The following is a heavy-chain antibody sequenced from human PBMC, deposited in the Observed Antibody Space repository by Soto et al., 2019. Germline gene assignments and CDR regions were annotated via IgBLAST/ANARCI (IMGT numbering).Heavy chain of an antibody. V-gene: IGHV2-5*02. CDR1: GFSLTTGGVS. Sequence: ITLKESGPVLVKPTETLTLTCTFSGFSLTTGGVSVGWIRQPPGKALEWLSLIYWDDDKRYRPSLESRLTITKDTSKNEVVLTMTNMDPEDTGTYHCVHIGGNYYGPSCDHYYYMGDWGTGTTVTVSS. D-gene: IGHD1-7*01. CDR2: IYWDDDK. CDR3: VHIGGNYYGPSCDHYYYMGD. J-gene: IGHJ6*03.